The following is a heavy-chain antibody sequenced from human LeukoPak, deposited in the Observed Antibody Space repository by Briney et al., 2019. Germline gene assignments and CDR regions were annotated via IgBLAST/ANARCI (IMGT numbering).Heavy chain of an antibody. CDR2: IRYDGSNK. D-gene: IGHD3-16*01. CDR3: AQAGGTSQYYFDY. J-gene: IGHJ4*02. V-gene: IGHV3-30*02. CDR1: GFTFSSYG. Sequence: GGSLRLSCAASGFTFSSYGMHWVRQAPGKGLEWVAFIRYDGSNKYYADSVKGRFTISRDNSENTLYLQMNSLRAEDTAVYYCAQAGGTSQYYFDYWGQGTLVTVSS.